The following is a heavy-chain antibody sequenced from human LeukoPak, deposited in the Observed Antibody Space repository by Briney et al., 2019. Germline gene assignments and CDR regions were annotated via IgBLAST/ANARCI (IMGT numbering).Heavy chain of an antibody. CDR3: ARVYGFVYGPYFDY. J-gene: IGHJ4*02. CDR1: GYSISSGYF. CDR2: LYNRGST. D-gene: IGHD3-10*01. V-gene: IGHV4-38-2*01. Sequence: SETLSLTCAVSGYSISSGYFWGWIRQPPGEGLEWIGSLYNRGSTYYNPSLKSRVTMSIDTSKNQFSLNLSSVTAADTAVYYCARVYGFVYGPYFDYRGPGTLVTVSS.